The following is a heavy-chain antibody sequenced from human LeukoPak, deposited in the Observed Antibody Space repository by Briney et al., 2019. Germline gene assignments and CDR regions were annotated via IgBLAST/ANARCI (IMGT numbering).Heavy chain of an antibody. Sequence: PSETLSLTCTVSGGSISSSSYYWGWIRQPPGKGLEWIGSIYYSGSTYYNPSLKSRVTISADTSKNQFSLKLSSVTAADTAVYYCARLDYGDESYFDYWGQGTLVTVSS. J-gene: IGHJ4*02. V-gene: IGHV4-39*01. CDR3: ARLDYGDESYFDY. CDR1: GGSISSSSYY. CDR2: IYYSGST. D-gene: IGHD4-17*01.